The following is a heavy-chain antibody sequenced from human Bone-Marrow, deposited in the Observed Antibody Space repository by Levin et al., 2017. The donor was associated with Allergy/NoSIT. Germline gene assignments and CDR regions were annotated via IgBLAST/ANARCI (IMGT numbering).Heavy chain of an antibody. J-gene: IGHJ4*02. CDR1: GFTFSAFG. D-gene: IGHD1-26*01. CDR3: TRDRGEWGQFYFDY. CDR2: IWYDGSHK. V-gene: IGHV3-33*01. Sequence: LGESLKISCAASGFTFSAFGMHWVRQAPGRGLEWVAVIWYDGSHKFYADSVKGRFTISRDNSKNTLYLQMNSLRAEDTAVYYCTRDRGEWGQFYFDYWGQGILVTVSS.